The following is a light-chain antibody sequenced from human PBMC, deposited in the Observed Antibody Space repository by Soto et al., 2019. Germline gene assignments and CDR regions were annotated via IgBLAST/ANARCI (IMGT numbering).Light chain of an antibody. CDR1: QSVNTN. Sequence: VVMTQSPATLSVSPGERVTRSRRASQSVNTNVAWYHQRLGQTPRFLMYNASARTTGVPARFSGSGAGTEFTLTISSLQSGDVAVFYCQQYGTSQIIFGQGTRLDI. J-gene: IGKJ5*01. V-gene: IGKV3-15*01. CDR2: NAS. CDR3: QQYGTSQII.